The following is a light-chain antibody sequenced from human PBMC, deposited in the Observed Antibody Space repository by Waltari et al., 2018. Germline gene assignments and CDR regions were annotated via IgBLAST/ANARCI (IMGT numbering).Light chain of an antibody. J-gene: IGKJ1*01. CDR3: QQLKSYPPT. CDR1: QGISSY. CDR2: AAS. V-gene: IGKV1-9*01. Sequence: DIQLTQSPSFLSASVGDRVTITCRASQGISSYLAWYQQKPGKAPKLLIYAASTLQSGVPSRFSGSGSGTEFTLTISSLQPEDFATDYCQQLKSYPPTCGHGTKVEIK.